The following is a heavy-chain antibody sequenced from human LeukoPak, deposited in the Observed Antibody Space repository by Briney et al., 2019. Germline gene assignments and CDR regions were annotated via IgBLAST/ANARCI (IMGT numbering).Heavy chain of an antibody. CDR2: INQDGNRE. J-gene: IGHJ4*02. V-gene: IGHV3-7*01. D-gene: IGHD2-15*01. CDR3: ATTFPYCSDGTCAL. Sequence: GGSLRLSCTVSGITFSRYWMSWVRQAPGKGLEWVANINQDGNRENYVDSVKGRFSISRDNAKNSLFLQMHSLRAEDPAVYYCATTFPYCSDGTCALGGQGTLVTVSS. CDR1: GITFSRYW.